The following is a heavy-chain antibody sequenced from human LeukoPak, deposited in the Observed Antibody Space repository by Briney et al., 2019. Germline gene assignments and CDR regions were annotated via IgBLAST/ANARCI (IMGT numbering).Heavy chain of an antibody. CDR3: ARGYQLPLYYYYYMDI. V-gene: IGHV4-34*01. D-gene: IGHD2-2*01. J-gene: IGHJ6*03. Sequence: SETLSLTCAVYGGSFTGYYWSWIRQPPGKGLEWIGEINHSGSTNYNPSLKSRVTISVDTSKNQFSLKLSSVTAADTAVYDCARGYQLPLYYYYYMDIWGKGTTVTVSS. CDR2: INHSGST. CDR1: GGSFTGYY.